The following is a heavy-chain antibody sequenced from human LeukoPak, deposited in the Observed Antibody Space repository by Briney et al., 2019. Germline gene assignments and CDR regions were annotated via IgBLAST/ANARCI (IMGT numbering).Heavy chain of an antibody. Sequence: GGSLRLSCAASGFTFSDYYMSWIRQAPGKGLEWVSYISSSGSTIYYADSVKGRFTISRDNSKNTLYLQMNSLRAEDTAVYYCARCFRELYYYYGMDVWGQGTTVTVSS. V-gene: IGHV3-11*04. J-gene: IGHJ6*02. D-gene: IGHD1-7*01. CDR1: GFTFSDYY. CDR3: ARCFRELYYYYGMDV. CDR2: ISSSGSTI.